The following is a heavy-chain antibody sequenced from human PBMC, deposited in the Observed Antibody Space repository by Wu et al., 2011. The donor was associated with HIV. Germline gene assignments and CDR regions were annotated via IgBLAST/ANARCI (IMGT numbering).Heavy chain of an antibody. Sequence: QVQLVQSGAEVKKPGASVKVSCKASGYTFTSYGISWVRQAPGQGLEWMGWINPNSGATKYTQKFQGRVTVTRDTSISTAYMELSRLRSDDTAFYYCCDSRVPHKEDEAFDYWGQGTPGHRLL. D-gene: IGHD2-2*01. V-gene: IGHV1-2*02. CDR2: INPNSGAT. CDR1: GYTFTSYG. J-gene: IGHJ4*02. CDR3: CDSRVPHKEDEAFDY.